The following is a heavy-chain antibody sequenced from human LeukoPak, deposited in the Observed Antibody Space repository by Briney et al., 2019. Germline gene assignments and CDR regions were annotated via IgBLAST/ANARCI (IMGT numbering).Heavy chain of an antibody. CDR3: ARADYVWGSYRKNAFDI. Sequence: KPSETLSLTCAVYGGSFSGYYWSWIRQPPGKGLEWIGEINHSGSTNYNPSLKSRVTISVDTSKNQFPLKLSSVTAADTAVYYCARADYVWGSYRKNAFDIWGQGTMVTVSS. V-gene: IGHV4-34*01. D-gene: IGHD3-16*02. CDR1: GGSFSGYY. J-gene: IGHJ3*02. CDR2: INHSGST.